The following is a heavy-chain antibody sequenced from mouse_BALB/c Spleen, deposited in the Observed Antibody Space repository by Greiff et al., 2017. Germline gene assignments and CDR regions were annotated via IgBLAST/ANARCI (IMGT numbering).Heavy chain of an antibody. V-gene: IGHV1-9*01. CDR2: ILPGSGST. Sequence: VQLVESGAELMKPGASVKISCKATGYTFSSYWIEWVKQRPGHGLEWIGEILPGSGSTNYNEKFKGKATFTADTSSNTAYMQLSSLTSEDSAVYYCARRSTTVVAPYYYAMDYWGQGTSVTVSS. J-gene: IGHJ4*01. CDR1: GYTFSSYW. CDR3: ARRSTTVVAPYYYAMDY. D-gene: IGHD1-1*01.